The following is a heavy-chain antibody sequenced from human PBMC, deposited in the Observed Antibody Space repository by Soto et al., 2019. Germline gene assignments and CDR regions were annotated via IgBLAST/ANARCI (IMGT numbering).Heavy chain of an antibody. CDR1: GFTFSSYA. CDR3: AREVPDRPKPVASGYVDY. D-gene: IGHD6-6*01. J-gene: IGHJ4*02. CDR2: ISYDGSNK. Sequence: QVQLVESGGGVVQPGRSLRLSCAASGFTFSSYAMHWVRQAPGKGLEWVAVISYDGSNKYYADSVKGRFTISRDNSKNTLYLQMNSLGAEDTAVYYCAREVPDRPKPVASGYVDYWGQGTLVTVSS. V-gene: IGHV3-30-3*01.